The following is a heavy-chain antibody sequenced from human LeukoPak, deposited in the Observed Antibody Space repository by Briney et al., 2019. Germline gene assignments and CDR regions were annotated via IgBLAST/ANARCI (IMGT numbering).Heavy chain of an antibody. CDR2: ISGSGGST. CDR3: AKHDY. J-gene: IGHJ4*02. Sequence: TGGSLRLSCAASGFTFSSDAMSSVRQAPGKGLELVSAISGSGGSTYYADSVKGRFTISRDNSKNTLYLRMNSLRAEGTAVYYCAKHDYWGQGTLVTVSS. V-gene: IGHV3-23*01. CDR1: GFTFSSDA.